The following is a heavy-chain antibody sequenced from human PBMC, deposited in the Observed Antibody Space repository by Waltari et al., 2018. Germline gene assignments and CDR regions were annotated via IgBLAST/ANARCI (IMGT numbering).Heavy chain of an antibody. V-gene: IGHV4-59*02. J-gene: IGHJ4*02. CDR2: IYYSGRT. D-gene: IGHD3-16*01. Sequence: QVQLQESGPGLVKPSETLSLTCTVPGGSVPNSSRSWIRQPPGKGLEFLGYIYYSGRTKYNPSLKGRVTISVDTSKNQFSLRLHSVTAADTAIYYCARAFDYYDTDHPHQWGPGKLVTVSS. CDR1: GGSVPNSS. CDR3: ARAFDYYDTDHPHQ.